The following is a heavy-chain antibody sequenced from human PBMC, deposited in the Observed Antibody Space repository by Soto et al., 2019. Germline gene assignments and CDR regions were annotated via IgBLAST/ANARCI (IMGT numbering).Heavy chain of an antibody. J-gene: IGHJ3*02. CDR1: GGSISSGGYY. D-gene: IGHD4-17*01. V-gene: IGHV4-31*03. Sequence: ASETLSLTCTVSGGSISSGGYYWSWIRQHPGKGLEWIGYIYYSGSTYYNPSLKSRVTISVDTSKNQFSLKLSSVTAADTAVYYCARDYGDDQGGGAFDIWGQGTMVTVSS. CDR3: ARDYGDDQGGGAFDI. CDR2: IYYSGST.